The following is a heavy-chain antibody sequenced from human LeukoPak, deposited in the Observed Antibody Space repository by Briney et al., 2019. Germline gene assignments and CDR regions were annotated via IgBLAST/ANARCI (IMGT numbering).Heavy chain of an antibody. Sequence: GGSLRLSCAASGFTVSSNYMSWVRQAPGKGLEWVSAISGSGGSTYYADSVKGRFTISRDNSKNTLYLQMNSLRAEDTAVYYCAKDYYYDSSGYYIFDYWGQGTLVTVSS. CDR1: GFTVSSNY. CDR3: AKDYYYDSSGYYIFDY. V-gene: IGHV3-23*01. CDR2: ISGSGGST. D-gene: IGHD3-22*01. J-gene: IGHJ4*02.